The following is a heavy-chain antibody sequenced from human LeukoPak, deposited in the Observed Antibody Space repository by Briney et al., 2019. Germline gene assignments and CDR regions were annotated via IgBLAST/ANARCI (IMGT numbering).Heavy chain of an antibody. CDR3: TSAGSPGDAFDI. D-gene: IGHD1-26*01. Sequence: GGSLRLSCAASGFTFSSYGMSWVRQAPGKGLEWVGRIKSKTDGGTTDYAAPVKGRFTISRDDSKNTLYLQMNSLKTEDTAVYYCTSAGSPGDAFDIWGQGTMVTVSS. CDR1: GFTFSSYG. J-gene: IGHJ3*02. CDR2: IKSKTDGGTT. V-gene: IGHV3-15*01.